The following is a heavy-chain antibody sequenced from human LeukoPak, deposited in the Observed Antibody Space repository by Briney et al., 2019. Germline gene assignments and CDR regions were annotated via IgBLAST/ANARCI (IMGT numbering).Heavy chain of an antibody. Sequence: SETLSLTCTVSGGSISSGGYYWSWIRQHPGKGLEWIGYIYYSGSTYYNPSLKSRVTISVDTSKNQFSLKLSSVTAADTAVYYCARLPRYTGWFDPWGQGTLVTVSS. J-gene: IGHJ5*02. CDR2: IYYSGST. CDR1: GGSISSGGYY. V-gene: IGHV4-31*03. D-gene: IGHD1-14*01. CDR3: ARLPRYTGWFDP.